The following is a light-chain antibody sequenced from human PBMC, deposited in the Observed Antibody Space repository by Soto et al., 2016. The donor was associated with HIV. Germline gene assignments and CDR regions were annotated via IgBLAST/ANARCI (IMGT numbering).Light chain of an antibody. CDR3: QQLNSYLPWT. CDR1: QGMSSF. CDR2: AAS. J-gene: IGKJ1*01. Sequence: DIQLTQSPSFVSASVGGRVTITCRASQGMSSFLAWYQQKPGKAPKLLIYAASTLQSGVPSRFSGSGSGTEFTLTISSLQPEDFTTYYCQQLNSYLPWTFGQGTKVEIK. V-gene: IGKV1-9*01.